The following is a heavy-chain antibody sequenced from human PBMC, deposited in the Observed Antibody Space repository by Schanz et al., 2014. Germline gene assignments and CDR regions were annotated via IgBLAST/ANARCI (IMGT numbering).Heavy chain of an antibody. CDR2: ITSGSAK. Sequence: QVQLVESGGGLVKPGGSLRLSCTASGFTFRDYQMTWIRQAPGKGLEWVSYITSGSAKFYADSVKGRFTISRDNAKNSLYLQMNSLRAEDTAVYYCARVRTIYGSGAMGYWGQGTLVTVSS. D-gene: IGHD3-10*01. CDR3: ARVRTIYGSGAMGY. J-gene: IGHJ4*02. V-gene: IGHV3-11*04. CDR1: GFTFRDYQ.